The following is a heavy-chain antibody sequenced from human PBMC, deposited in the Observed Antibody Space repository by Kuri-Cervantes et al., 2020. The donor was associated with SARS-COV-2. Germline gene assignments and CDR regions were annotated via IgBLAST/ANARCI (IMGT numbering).Heavy chain of an antibody. J-gene: IGHJ6*03. Sequence: ASVKVSCKASGYTFTSYGISWVRQAPGQGLEWMGWISAYNGNTNYAQKLQGRVTMTTDTSTSTAYMELRSLRSDDTAAYYCARERGSWYVPLRTYYYYYMDVWGKGTTVTVSS. CDR1: GYTFTSYG. CDR3: ARERGSWYVPLRTYYYYYMDV. CDR2: ISAYNGNT. V-gene: IGHV1-18*01. D-gene: IGHD6-13*01.